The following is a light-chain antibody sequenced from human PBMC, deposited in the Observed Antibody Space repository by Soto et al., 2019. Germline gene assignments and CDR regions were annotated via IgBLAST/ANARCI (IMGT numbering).Light chain of an antibody. CDR2: GAS. J-gene: IGKJ1*01. V-gene: IGKV3-15*01. CDR1: QSVRSD. CDR3: QQYNNWPPWT. Sequence: EIVMTQSPAALSVSPGERATLSCRASQSVRSDVAWYQQRPGQAPRLLIHGASTRVTGIPARFSGSGSGTEFTLTIISLQSEDFAVYYCQQYNNWPPWTFGQGTKVEF.